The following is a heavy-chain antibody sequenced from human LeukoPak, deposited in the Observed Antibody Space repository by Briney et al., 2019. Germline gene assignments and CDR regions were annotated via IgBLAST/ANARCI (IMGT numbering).Heavy chain of an antibody. J-gene: IGHJ4*01. V-gene: IGHV3-7*01. CDR3: ARDKDFTIDY. Sequence: GGSLRLSCEVSGCTFSYYMMTWVRQAPGEGLEWVANMRTDGSVPSYVDSVKGRFTISRDNAKSSLYLQMNNLRVEDTAVYYCARDKDFTIDYWGQGPLVTVSS. CDR2: MRTDGSVP. D-gene: IGHD3-10*01. CDR1: GCTFSYYM.